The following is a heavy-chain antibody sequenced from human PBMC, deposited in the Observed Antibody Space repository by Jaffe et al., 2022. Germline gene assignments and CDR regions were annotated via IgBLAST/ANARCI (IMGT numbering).Heavy chain of an antibody. CDR1: GFTFSSYE. CDR2: ISSSGSTI. CDR3: ARDRGYSYGFDY. D-gene: IGHD5-18*01. J-gene: IGHJ4*02. Sequence: EVQLVESGGGLVQPGGSLRLSCAASGFTFSSYEMNWVRQAPGKGLEWVSYISSSGSTIYYADSVKGRFTISRDNAKNSLYLQMNSLRAEDTAVYYCARDRGYSYGFDYWGQGTLVTVSS. V-gene: IGHV3-48*03.